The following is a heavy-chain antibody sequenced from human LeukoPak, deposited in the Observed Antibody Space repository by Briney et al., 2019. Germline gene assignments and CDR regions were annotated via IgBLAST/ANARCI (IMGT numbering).Heavy chain of an antibody. V-gene: IGHV4-59*11. D-gene: IGHD2-2*01. Sequence: PSETLSLTCTVSGGSISNHYWSWIRQPPGKGLEWIGYIYYSGSTNYNPSLKSRVTISVDTSKNQFSLKLSSVTAADTAVYYCARDRIVPAAISLGLDPWGQGTLVTVSS. CDR3: ARDRIVPAAISLGLDP. CDR2: IYYSGST. J-gene: IGHJ5*02. CDR1: GGSISNHY.